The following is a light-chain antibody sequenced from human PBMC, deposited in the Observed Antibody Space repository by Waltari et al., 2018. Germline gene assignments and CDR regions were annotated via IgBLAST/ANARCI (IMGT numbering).Light chain of an antibody. Sequence: QALLPQPPSASGTPGQRVTISCSGSTPNLGTNLVPWYQQVPGKAPKLVIYRSDQRPSGVPDRFSGSKSGSSAALAISGLQSEDEADYYCAAWDDSLNGHWVFGGGTKVTVL. J-gene: IGLJ3*02. CDR1: TPNLGTNL. CDR3: AAWDDSLNGHWV. V-gene: IGLV1-44*01. CDR2: RSD.